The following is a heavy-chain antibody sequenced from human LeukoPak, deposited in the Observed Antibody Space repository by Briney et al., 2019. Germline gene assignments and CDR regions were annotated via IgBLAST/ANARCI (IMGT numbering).Heavy chain of an antibody. CDR1: GGSISSYY. D-gene: IGHD2-2*01. CDR2: IYTSGST. J-gene: IGHJ4*02. CDR3: ARLFVGLVPYFDY. Sequence: SETLSLTCTVSGGSISSYYWSWIRQPPGKGLEWIGYIYTSGSTNYNPSLKSRVTISVDTSKNQFSLKLSSVTAADTAVYYCARLFVGLVPYFDYWGQGTLVTVSS. V-gene: IGHV4-4*09.